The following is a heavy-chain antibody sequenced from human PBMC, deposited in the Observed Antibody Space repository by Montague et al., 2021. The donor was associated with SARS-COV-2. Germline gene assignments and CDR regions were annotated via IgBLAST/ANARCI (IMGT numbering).Heavy chain of an antibody. J-gene: IGHJ6*02. D-gene: IGHD2-15*01. V-gene: IGHV4-34*01. CDR2: ISHGGGT. CDR3: ASHCGGGRCYFGMDV. Sequence: SETLSLTCDVYGGSLSSYWSWIRQPPGRGLEWVGQISHGGGTNYNPSLXXRVTISVDTSKNQVSLKLSSVTAADTAEYYCASHCGGGRCYFGMDVWGQGTTVTVSS. CDR1: GGSLSSY.